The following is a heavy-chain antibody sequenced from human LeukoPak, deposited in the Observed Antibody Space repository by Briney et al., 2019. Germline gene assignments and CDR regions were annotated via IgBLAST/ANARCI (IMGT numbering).Heavy chain of an antibody. CDR1: GDSVSSNSAA. D-gene: IGHD1-26*01. CDR2: TYYRSKWYN. Sequence: SQTLSLTCAISGDSVSSNSAAWNCIRQSPSRGLEWLGRTYYRSKWYNDYAVSVKSRITINPDTSKNQFSLQLNSVTPEDTAVYYCAREGLAQGGSYRARYYFDYWSQGTLVTVSS. J-gene: IGHJ4*02. CDR3: AREGLAQGGSYRARYYFDY. V-gene: IGHV6-1*01.